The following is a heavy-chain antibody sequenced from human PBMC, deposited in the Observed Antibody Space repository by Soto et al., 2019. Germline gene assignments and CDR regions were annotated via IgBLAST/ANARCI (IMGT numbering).Heavy chain of an antibody. V-gene: IGHV1-46*03. D-gene: IGHD3-9*01. J-gene: IGHJ4*02. CDR3: AREYDILTGYYRYYFAY. CDR1: GYTFTSYY. Sequence: ASVKVSCKASGYTFTSYYMHWVRQAPGQGLEWMGIINPSGGSTSYAQKFQGRVTMTRDTSTSTVYMELSSLRSEDTAVYYCAREYDILTGYYRYYFAYWGQGTLVTVSS. CDR2: INPSGGST.